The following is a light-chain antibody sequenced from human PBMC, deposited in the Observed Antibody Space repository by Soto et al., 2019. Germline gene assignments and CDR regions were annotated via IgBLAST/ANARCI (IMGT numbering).Light chain of an antibody. Sequence: DFQMTQSPSTLSASVGDRVTITCRASQNIRSRLAWFQQKPGKAPKLLIYDASSLESGVPQRFSGSGSGTEFTLTISSLQTDDFSTYYCQQYDSYCTFGGGTK. CDR3: QQYDSYCT. CDR2: DAS. J-gene: IGKJ4*01. V-gene: IGKV1-5*01. CDR1: QNIRSR.